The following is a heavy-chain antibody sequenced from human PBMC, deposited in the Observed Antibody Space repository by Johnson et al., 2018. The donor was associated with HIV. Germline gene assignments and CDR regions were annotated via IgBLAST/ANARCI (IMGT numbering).Heavy chain of an antibody. CDR2: ISYDGSYK. V-gene: IGHV3-30*03. CDR3: ARYSSSSRDTFDI. D-gene: IGHD6-13*01. J-gene: IGHJ3*02. CDR1: GFTFDDYG. Sequence: QVQLVESGGGLVQPGGSLRLSCAASGFTFDDYGMSWVRQAPGKGLEWVAVISYDGSYKYYADSVKGRFTISRDNAKNSLYLQMNSLRAEDTAVYYCARYSSSSRDTFDIWGQGTMVTVSS.